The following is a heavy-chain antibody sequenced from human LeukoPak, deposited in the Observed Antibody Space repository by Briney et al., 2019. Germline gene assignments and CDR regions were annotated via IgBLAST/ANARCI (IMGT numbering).Heavy chain of an antibody. CDR1: GDSISSSW. V-gene: IGHV4-4*07. D-gene: IGHD5-12*01. J-gene: IGHJ4*02. CDR3: ARSGYSGYRWYFDY. Sequence: SETLSLTCTVSGDSISSSWWAWIRQPPGKGLEWIGRIYTSGSTNYNPSLKSRVTMSVDTSKNQFSLKLSSVTAADTAAYYCARSGYSGYRWYFDYWGQGTLVTVSS. CDR2: IYTSGST.